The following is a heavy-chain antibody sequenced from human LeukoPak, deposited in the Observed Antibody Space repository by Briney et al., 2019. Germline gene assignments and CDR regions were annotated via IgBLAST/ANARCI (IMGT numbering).Heavy chain of an antibody. Sequence: PSETLSLTCTVSGGSISSSSYYWGWIRQPPGKGLEWIGSIYYSGSTYYNPSLKSRVTISVDTSKNQFSLKLSSVTAADTAVYYCASGPWSEWELLGGDYFDYWGQGTLVTVSS. J-gene: IGHJ4*02. CDR2: IYYSGST. V-gene: IGHV4-39*07. CDR3: ASGPWSEWELLGGDYFDY. CDR1: GGSISSSSYY. D-gene: IGHD1-26*01.